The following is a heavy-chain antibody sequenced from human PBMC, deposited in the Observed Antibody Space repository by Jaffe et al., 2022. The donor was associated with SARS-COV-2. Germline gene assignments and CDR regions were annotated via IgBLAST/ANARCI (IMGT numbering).Heavy chain of an antibody. J-gene: IGHJ5*02. Sequence: QVQLVESGGGVVQPGRSLRLSCAASGFTFSSYAMHWVRQAPGKGLEWVAVISYDGSNKYYADSVKGRFTISRDNSKNTLYLQMNSLRAEDTAVYYCARSITMMSVRDWFDPWGQGTLVTVSS. CDR3: ARSITMMSVRDWFDP. CDR1: GFTFSSYA. V-gene: IGHV3-30*04. CDR2: ISYDGSNK. D-gene: IGHD3-22*01.